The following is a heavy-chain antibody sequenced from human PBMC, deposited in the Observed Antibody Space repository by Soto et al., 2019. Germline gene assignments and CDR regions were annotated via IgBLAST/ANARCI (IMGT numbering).Heavy chain of an antibody. J-gene: IGHJ4*02. D-gene: IGHD3-9*01. CDR3: ATYLTGYYLPFLHFDY. CDR2: ISGSGGST. Sequence: PGGSLRLSCAASGFTFSSYAMSWVRQAPGKGLEWVSAISGSGGSTYYADSVKGRFTISRDNSKNTLYLQMNSLRAEDTAVYYCATYLTGYYLPFLHFDYWGQGTLVTVSS. CDR1: GFTFSSYA. V-gene: IGHV3-23*01.